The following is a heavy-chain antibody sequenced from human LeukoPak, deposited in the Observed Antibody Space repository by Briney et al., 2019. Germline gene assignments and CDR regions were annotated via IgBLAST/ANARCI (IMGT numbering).Heavy chain of an antibody. D-gene: IGHD2-15*01. V-gene: IGHV3-23*01. CDR1: GFTFSSYA. Sequence: HTGGSLRLSCAASGFTFSSYAMSWVRQAPGKGLEWVSAISGSGGSTYYADSVKGRFTISRDIAENTLSLQMNSLRVEDTAVYYCARDSGSASWAYSWGQGTQVTVSS. CDR3: ARDSGSASWAYS. CDR2: ISGSGGST. J-gene: IGHJ4*02.